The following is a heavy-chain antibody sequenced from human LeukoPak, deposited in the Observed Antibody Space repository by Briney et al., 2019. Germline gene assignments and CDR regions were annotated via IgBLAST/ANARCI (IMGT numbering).Heavy chain of an antibody. D-gene: IGHD3-10*01. CDR1: GYSFTSYW. CDR2: IYPGDSDT. CDR3: ARLPHYYGSGSSHAFDI. J-gene: IGHJ3*02. V-gene: IGHV5-51*01. Sequence: GESLKISCKGSGYSFTSYWIGWVRQMPGKGLVWMGIIYPGDSDTRYSPSFQGQVTISADKSISTAYLQWSSLKASDTAMYYCARLPHYYGSGSSHAFDIWGQGTMVTVSS.